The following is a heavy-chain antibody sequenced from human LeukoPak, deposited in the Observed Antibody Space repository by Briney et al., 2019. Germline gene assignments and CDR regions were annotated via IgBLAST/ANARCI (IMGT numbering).Heavy chain of an antibody. CDR2: VSYSGST. CDR3: ARTLVVAAREPYFDY. D-gene: IGHD2-15*01. V-gene: IGHV4-61*01. CDR1: GGSISSSSYY. J-gene: IGHJ4*02. Sequence: SETLSLTCTVSGGSISSSSYYWRWIRQPPGKGLEWIGSVSYSGSTNYNPSLDSRVTISLDTSKNQFSLKLSSVTAADTAIYYCARTLVVAAREPYFDYWGQGTLVTVSS.